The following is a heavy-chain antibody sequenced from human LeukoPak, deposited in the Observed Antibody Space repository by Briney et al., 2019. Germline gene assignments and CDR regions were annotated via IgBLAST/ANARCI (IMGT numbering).Heavy chain of an antibody. J-gene: IGHJ3*02. D-gene: IGHD3-9*01. CDR2: INSDGSST. CDR1: GLTFSSYW. Sequence: GGSLRLSCAASGLTFSSYWMHWVRHAPGKGLVWVSRINSDGSSTSYADSVKGRFTISRDNAKNTLYLQMNSLRAEDTAVYYCARGDVLRYFDWLSVKGGPDAFDIWGQGTMVTVSS. V-gene: IGHV3-74*01. CDR3: ARGDVLRYFDWLSVKGGPDAFDI.